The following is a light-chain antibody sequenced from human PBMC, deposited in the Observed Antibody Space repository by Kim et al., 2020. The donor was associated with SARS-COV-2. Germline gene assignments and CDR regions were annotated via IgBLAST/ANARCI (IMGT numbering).Light chain of an antibody. J-gene: IGKJ4*01. CDR2: AAP. CDR1: QNINSY. V-gene: IGKV1-39*01. Sequence: DIQMTQSPSSLAASVGDRVTITCRASQNINSYLNWYQQKPGKAPKLLIYAAPTLQSGVPSRFSGSGSGTDFTLTINSLQTEDFATYYCQQSHTAPLLTFGGGTKVDIK. CDR3: QQSHTAPLLT.